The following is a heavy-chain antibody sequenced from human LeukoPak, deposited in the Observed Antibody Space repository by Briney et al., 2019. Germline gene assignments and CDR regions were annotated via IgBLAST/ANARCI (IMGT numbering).Heavy chain of an antibody. J-gene: IGHJ4*02. CDR3: AKRAAVAGYYFDY. V-gene: IGHV3-23*01. Sequence: GGSLRLSCAASGFTFSSYAMTWVRQAPGKGLEWVSTISGSGADTYYADSVKGRFTISRDNSKNTLYVQMSSLRAEDTAVYYCAKRAAVAGYYFDYWGQGTLVTVSS. CDR2: ISGSGADT. D-gene: IGHD6-19*01. CDR1: GFTFSSYA.